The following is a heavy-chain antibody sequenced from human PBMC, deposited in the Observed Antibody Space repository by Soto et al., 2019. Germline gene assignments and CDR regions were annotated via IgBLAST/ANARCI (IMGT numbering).Heavy chain of an antibody. CDR2: ISYDGSNK. CDR3: GGYDILTGYYPRFDY. CDR1: GFTFSSYA. V-gene: IGHV3-30-3*01. Sequence: GGSLRLSCAASGFTFSSYAMHWVRQAQGKGLEWVAVISYDGSNKYYADSVKGRFTISRDNSKNTPYLQMNSLRAEDTAVYYCGGYDILTGYYPRFDYWGQGTLVTVSS. D-gene: IGHD3-9*01. J-gene: IGHJ4*02.